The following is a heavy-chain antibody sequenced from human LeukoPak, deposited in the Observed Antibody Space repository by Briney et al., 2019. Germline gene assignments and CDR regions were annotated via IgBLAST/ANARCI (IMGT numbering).Heavy chain of an antibody. CDR3: AKGIAAAGNWFDP. CDR2: ISWNSGSI. D-gene: IGHD6-13*01. CDR1: GFTFDDYA. J-gene: IGHJ5*02. V-gene: IGHV3-9*01. Sequence: SLRLSCAASGFTFDDYAMHWVRQAPGKGLEWVSGISWNSGSIGYADSVKGRFTISRDNAKNSLYLQMNSLRAEDTALYYCAKGIAAAGNWFDPWGQGALVTVSS.